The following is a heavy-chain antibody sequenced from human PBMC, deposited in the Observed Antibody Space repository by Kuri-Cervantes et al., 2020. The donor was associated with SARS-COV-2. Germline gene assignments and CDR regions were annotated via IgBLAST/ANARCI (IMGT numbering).Heavy chain of an antibody. V-gene: IGHV4-34*01. CDR2: INHSGST. CDR3: ARAHRGFDY. Sequence: SETLSLTCAVYGGSFSGYYWSWIRQPPGKGLEWIGEINHSGSTNYNPSLKSRVTISVDRSKNQFSLKLSSVTAADTAVYYCARAHRGFDYWGQGTLVTVSS. CDR1: GGSFSGYY. J-gene: IGHJ4*02.